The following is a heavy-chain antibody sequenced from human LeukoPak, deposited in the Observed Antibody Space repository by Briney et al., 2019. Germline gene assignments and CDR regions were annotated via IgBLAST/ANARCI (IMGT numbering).Heavy chain of an antibody. J-gene: IGHJ4*02. V-gene: IGHV3-33*06. Sequence: GGSLRLSCAASGFTFSCYGMHWVRQAPGKGLGWGAVIWYDGSNKYYADSVKGRFTISRDNSKNTLYLELNSLRDEDTAVYYCAKDRGRGYSFDDYWGQGTLVAVSS. D-gene: IGHD5-18*01. CDR2: IWYDGSNK. CDR3: AKDRGRGYSFDDY. CDR1: GFTFSCYG.